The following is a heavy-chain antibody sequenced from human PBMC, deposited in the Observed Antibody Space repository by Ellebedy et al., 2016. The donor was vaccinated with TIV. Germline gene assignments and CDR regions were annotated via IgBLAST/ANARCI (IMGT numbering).Heavy chain of an antibody. CDR3: ARDHSALIAVADY. D-gene: IGHD6-19*01. CDR2: IKQDGSDK. V-gene: IGHV3-7*03. Sequence: PGGSLRLSCAASGFTFSGYWMTWVRQAPGKGLEWVANIKQDGSDKYYVDSVKGRFTISRDNAKNSLYLQMNSLRAEDTAVYYCARDHSALIAVADYWGQGTLVTVSS. J-gene: IGHJ4*02. CDR1: GFTFSGYW.